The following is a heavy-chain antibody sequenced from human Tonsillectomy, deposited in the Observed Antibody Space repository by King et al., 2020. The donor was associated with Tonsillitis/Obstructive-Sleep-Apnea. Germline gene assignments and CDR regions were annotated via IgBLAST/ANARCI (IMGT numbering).Heavy chain of an antibody. CDR3: AHGSAGPCTGSKCYEFDY. D-gene: IGHD2-8*02. CDR2: MSGSDPGT. Sequence: VQLVESGGGLVQPGGSLRLSCAASGFTFSKYAMSWVRQAPGKGLEWVSAMSGSDPGTYHADSVKGRFTISRDNSKNTRYLQMNSLRAEDTSLYYCAHGSAGPCTGSKCYEFDYWGQGTLVSVSS. J-gene: IGHJ4*02. V-gene: IGHV3-23*04. CDR1: GFTFSKYA.